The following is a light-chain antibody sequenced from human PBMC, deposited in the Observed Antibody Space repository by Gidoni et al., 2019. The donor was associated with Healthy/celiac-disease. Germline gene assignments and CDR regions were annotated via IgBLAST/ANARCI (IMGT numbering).Light chain of an antibody. V-gene: IGKV3-15*01. CDR3: QQYNNWPLT. CDR1: QSVSSN. CDR2: GAS. Sequence: EIVMTQSPATLSVSPGERATLSCRASQSVSSNLAWYQQKPGQAPRLLLYGASPRATGIPARFSGSGSGTEFTLTLSRLQSEDFAVYYCQQYNNWPLTFGQGTRLEIK. J-gene: IGKJ5*01.